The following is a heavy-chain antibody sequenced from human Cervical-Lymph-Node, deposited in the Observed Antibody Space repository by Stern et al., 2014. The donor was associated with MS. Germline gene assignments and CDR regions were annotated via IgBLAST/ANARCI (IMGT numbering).Heavy chain of an antibody. V-gene: IGHV1-69*09. CDR1: GAPLSSYT. CDR3: AREPRCSGGSFYLDP. CDR2: VIPLLGIA. Sequence: QVQLVQSGAEVKKPGSSVKVSCKASGAPLSSYTISWVRQAPGQGLEWMGRVIPLLGIADNAQKFQGRVTITADKITSTAYMELSSLRSEDTAVYYCAREPRCSGGSFYLDPWGQGTLVTVSS. J-gene: IGHJ5*02. D-gene: IGHD2-15*01.